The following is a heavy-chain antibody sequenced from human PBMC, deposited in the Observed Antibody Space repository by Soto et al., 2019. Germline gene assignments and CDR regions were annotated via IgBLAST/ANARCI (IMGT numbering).Heavy chain of an antibody. CDR2: IIPIFGTA. D-gene: IGHD2-21*02. Sequence: QVQLVQSGAEVKKPGSSVKVSCKASGGTFSSYAISWVRQAPGQGLEWMGGIIPIFGTANYAQKFQGRVTITADESTSTAYMELSSLRSEDTAVYYCARVDLGVVTAISRSWYFDLWGRGTLFTVSS. V-gene: IGHV1-69*12. J-gene: IGHJ2*01. CDR3: ARVDLGVVTAISRSWYFDL. CDR1: GGTFSSYA.